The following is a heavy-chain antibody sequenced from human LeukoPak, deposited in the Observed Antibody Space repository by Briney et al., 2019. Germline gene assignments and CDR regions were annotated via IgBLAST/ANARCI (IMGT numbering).Heavy chain of an antibody. D-gene: IGHD2-15*01. V-gene: IGHV4-34*01. CDR2: INHSGST. CDR3: ARGREGSAPIDY. Sequence: SETLSLTCAVYGGSFSGYYWSWIRQPPGKGLEWIGEINHSGSTNYNPSLKSRVTISVDTSKNQFSLKLSSVTAADTAVYYCARGREGSAPIDYWGQGTLVTVSS. CDR1: GGSFSGYY. J-gene: IGHJ4*02.